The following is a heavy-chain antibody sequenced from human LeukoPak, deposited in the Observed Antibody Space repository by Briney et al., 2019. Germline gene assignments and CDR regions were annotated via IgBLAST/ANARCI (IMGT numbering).Heavy chain of an antibody. CDR1: GYMFTHYY. D-gene: IGHD5-24*01. V-gene: IGHV1-46*01. CDR2: ITSSGGDT. Sequence: ASVKVSSKASGYMFTHYYMHWVRQAPGQGLEWMGMITSSGGDTSYAQKFEGRVTMTRDTSTRTVYMELSSLTSEDTAVYYCARDLRRSGYNWGCDHWGQGTLVTVSP. J-gene: IGHJ4*02. CDR3: ARDLRRSGYNWGCDH.